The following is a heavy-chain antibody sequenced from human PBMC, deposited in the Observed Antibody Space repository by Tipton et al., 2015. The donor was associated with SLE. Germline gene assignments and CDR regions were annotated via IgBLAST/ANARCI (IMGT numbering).Heavy chain of an antibody. Sequence: GSLRLSCSASGFSFSTYTIHWVRQAPGKGLEWILSISSSSNYIYYADSVKGRFTISRDNARNSLFLQMDSLRVADTAVYYCARGRGSFGDYWGQGTLVTVSS. V-gene: IGHV3-21*03. CDR3: ARGRGSFGDY. J-gene: IGHJ4*02. D-gene: IGHD5-18*01. CDR2: ISSSSNYI. CDR1: GFSFSTYT.